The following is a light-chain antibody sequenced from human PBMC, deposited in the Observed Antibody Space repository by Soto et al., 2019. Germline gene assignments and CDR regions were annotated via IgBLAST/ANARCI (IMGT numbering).Light chain of an antibody. CDR3: QQYLTIPYT. CDR1: QSVLYSSDNKNY. CDR2: WAS. Sequence: DSVMTQSPDSLAVSLGERATINCRSSQSVLYSSDNKNYLAWYQQKPGQSPKLLISWASTRESGVPARFSGSGSGTDFTLTISSLQAEDVAVYYCQQYLTIPYTFGQGTKLEIK. J-gene: IGKJ2*01. V-gene: IGKV4-1*01.